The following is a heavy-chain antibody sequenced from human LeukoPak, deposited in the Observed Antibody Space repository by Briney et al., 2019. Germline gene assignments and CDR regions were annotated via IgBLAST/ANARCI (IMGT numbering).Heavy chain of an antibody. CDR1: GFTFSSYG. J-gene: IGHJ4*02. CDR2: ISYDGSNK. Sequence: GGSLRLSCAASGFTFSSYGMHWVRQAPGKGLEWVAVISYDGSNKYYADSVKGRFTISRDNSKNTLYLQMNSLRAEDTAVYYCARGNSNSDYWGQGTLVTVSS. CDR3: ARGNSNSDY. V-gene: IGHV3-30*03. D-gene: IGHD4-11*01.